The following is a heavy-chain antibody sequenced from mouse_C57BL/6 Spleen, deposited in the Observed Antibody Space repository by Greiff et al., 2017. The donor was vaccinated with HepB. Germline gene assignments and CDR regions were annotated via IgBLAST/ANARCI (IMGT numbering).Heavy chain of an antibody. Sequence: QVQLQQSGAELVRPGTSVKVSCKAAGYAFTNYLIEWVKQRPGQGLEWIGVINPGSGGTNYNEKFKGKATLTADKSSSTAYMQRSSLTSEDSAVYFCARSWVYFDYWGQGTTLTVSS. V-gene: IGHV1-54*01. CDR1: GYAFTNYL. CDR2: INPGSGGT. CDR3: ARSWVYFDY. J-gene: IGHJ2*01.